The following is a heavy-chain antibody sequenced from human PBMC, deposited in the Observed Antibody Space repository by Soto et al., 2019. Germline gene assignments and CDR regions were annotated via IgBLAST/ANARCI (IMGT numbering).Heavy chain of an antibody. CDR1: GFTFNTYD. J-gene: IGHJ4*02. D-gene: IGHD3-22*01. CDR2: IGSGGAPT. Sequence: GGSLRLSCAASGFTFNTYDMSWVRQAPGKGLEWVSVIGSGGAPTYYADSVKGRFTISRDNSKNTLLLQMGGLRAEDTAVYYCAKAIATYDTSGFYFRPLDSWGQGTLVTVSS. CDR3: AKAIATYDTSGFYFRPLDS. V-gene: IGHV3-23*01.